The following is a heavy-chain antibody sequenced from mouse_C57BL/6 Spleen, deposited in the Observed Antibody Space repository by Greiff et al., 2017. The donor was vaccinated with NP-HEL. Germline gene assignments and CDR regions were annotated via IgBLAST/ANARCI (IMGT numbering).Heavy chain of an antibody. CDR2: FYPGSGSI. D-gene: IGHD1-1*01. J-gene: IGHJ2*01. CDR3: ARHEEYYGSSYSYYFDY. Sequence: QVHVKQSGAELVKPGASVKLSCKASGYTFTEYTIHWVKQRSGQGLEWIGWFYPGSGSIKYNEKFKDKATLTADKSSSTVYMELSRLTSEDSAIYFCARHEEYYGSSYSYYFDYWGQGTTLTVSS. CDR1: GYTFTEYT. V-gene: IGHV1-62-2*01.